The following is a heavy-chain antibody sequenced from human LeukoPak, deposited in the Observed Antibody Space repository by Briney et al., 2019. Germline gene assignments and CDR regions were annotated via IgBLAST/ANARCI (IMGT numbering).Heavy chain of an antibody. J-gene: IGHJ4*02. D-gene: IGHD3-22*01. CDR2: IYSDNT. CDR3: ARGSPGRLYYYDSSGYPWGY. Sequence: PGGSLRLSCTVSGFTVSSNSMSWVRQAPGKGLEWVSFIYSDNTHYSDSVKGRFTISRDNSKNTLYLQMNSLRAEDTAVYYCARGSPGRLYYYDSSGYPWGYWGQRTLVTVSS. CDR1: GFTVSSNS. V-gene: IGHV3-53*01.